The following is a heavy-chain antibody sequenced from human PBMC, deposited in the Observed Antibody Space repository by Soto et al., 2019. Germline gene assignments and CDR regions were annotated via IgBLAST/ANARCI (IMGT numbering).Heavy chain of an antibody. V-gene: IGHV3-23*01. CDR2: ISGSGGST. Sequence: PWGSLRLSCAASGFTFSSYAMSWVRQAPWKGLEWVSAISGSGGSTYYADSVKVRFTISRDNSKNTLYLQMNSLRAEDTAVYYCAKDLGRQNWLVDYWGQGTLVTVSS. CDR3: AKDLGRQNWLVDY. D-gene: IGHD3-16*01. J-gene: IGHJ4*02. CDR1: GFTFSSYA.